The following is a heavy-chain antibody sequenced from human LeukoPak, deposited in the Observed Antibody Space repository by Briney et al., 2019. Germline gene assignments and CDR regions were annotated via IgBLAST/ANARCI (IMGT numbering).Heavy chain of an antibody. CDR1: GGSFSGYY. CDR2: INHSGST. J-gene: IGHJ3*02. Sequence: SETLSLTCAVYGGSFSGYYWSWIRQPPGKGLEWIGEINHSGSTNYNPSLKSRVTISVDTSKNQFSLKLSSVTAADTAVYYCARAPSMGTTTVTVEAFDIWGQGTMVTVSS. D-gene: IGHD4-17*01. CDR3: ARAPSMGTTTVTVEAFDI. V-gene: IGHV4-34*01.